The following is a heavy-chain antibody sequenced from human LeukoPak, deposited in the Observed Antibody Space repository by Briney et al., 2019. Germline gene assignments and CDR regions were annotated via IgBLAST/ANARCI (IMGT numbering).Heavy chain of an antibody. D-gene: IGHD6-13*01. J-gene: IGHJ4*02. CDR1: RFTFSNYW. Sequence: GGSLILSCAASRFTFSNYWMTWVRQAPGKGLEWVGNINQDASEINYVDSVKGRFTISRVNAENSQYLQMNSLRAEDTAIYYFARDRHINSWSNDRFDYWGQGAPVTVSS. CDR2: INQDASEI. CDR3: ARDRHINSWSNDRFDY. V-gene: IGHV3-7*01.